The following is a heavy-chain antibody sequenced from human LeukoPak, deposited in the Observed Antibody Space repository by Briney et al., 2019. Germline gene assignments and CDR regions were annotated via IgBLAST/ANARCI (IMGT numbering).Heavy chain of an antibody. J-gene: IGHJ4*02. CDR3: ARARTAMVNFDY. CDR1: GGSISSYY. D-gene: IGHD5-18*01. Sequence: PSETLSLTCTVSGGSISSYYWSWIRQPPGKRLEWIGYIYYSESTNYNPSLKSRVTISVDTPKNQFSLKLSSVTAADTAVYYCARARTAMVNFDYWGQGTLVTVSS. V-gene: IGHV4-59*01. CDR2: IYYSEST.